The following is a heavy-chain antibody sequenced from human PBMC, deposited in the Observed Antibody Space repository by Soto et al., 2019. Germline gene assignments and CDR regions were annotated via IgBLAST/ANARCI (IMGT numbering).Heavy chain of an antibody. D-gene: IGHD1-26*01. J-gene: IGHJ4*02. CDR2: TNQDGSEK. V-gene: IGHV3-7*04. Sequence: EVHLVESGGGLVQTGGSLRLSCAISESTVRRDWMNWVRQAPGKGLEWVAHTNQDGSEKYYVDSVKGRFTITRDNAKNTLYLQMHSLRVGDTAMYYCSGGVGDAFWGQGTLVTVSS. CDR3: SGGVGDAF. CDR1: ESTVRRDW.